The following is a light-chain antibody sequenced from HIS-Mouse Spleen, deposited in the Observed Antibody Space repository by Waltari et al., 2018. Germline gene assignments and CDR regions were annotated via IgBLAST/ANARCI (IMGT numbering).Light chain of an antibody. J-gene: IGLJ3*02. CDR2: EGS. V-gene: IGLV2-23*01. Sequence: PGQSITISCTGTSSDVGSYNLVSWYQQHPGKAPKLMIYEGSKRPSGVSNRFSGSKPGNTASLTISGLQAEDEADYYCCSYAGSSTWVFGGGTKLTVL. CDR3: CSYAGSSTWV. CDR1: SSDVGSYNL.